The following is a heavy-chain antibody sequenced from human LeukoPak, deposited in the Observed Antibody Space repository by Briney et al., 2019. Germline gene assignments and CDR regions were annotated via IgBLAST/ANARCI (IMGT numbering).Heavy chain of an antibody. CDR1: GFSFSTFG. Sequence: GGSLRLSCAASGFSFSTFGMHWVRQTPGKGLEWVSHISKDESNKYYADSVKGRFTISGDTSKNTLFLQMNSLRVEDTAVYYCAKDSPVLDYWGQGTLVTVSS. CDR3: AKDSPVLDY. CDR2: ISKDESNK. J-gene: IGHJ4*02. V-gene: IGHV3-30*18.